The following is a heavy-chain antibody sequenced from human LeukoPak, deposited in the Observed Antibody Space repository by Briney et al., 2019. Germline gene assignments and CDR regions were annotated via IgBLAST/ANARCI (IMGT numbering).Heavy chain of an antibody. Sequence: GASVKVSCKASGYTFTDYFIHWVRQAPGQGLEWMGGIIPIFGTANYAQKFQGRVTITADESTSTAYMELSSLRSEDTAVYYCAREGTIFGVVTSYWGQGTLVTVSS. CDR3: AREGTIFGVVTSY. J-gene: IGHJ4*02. V-gene: IGHV1-69*13. CDR1: GYTFTDYF. CDR2: IIPIFGTA. D-gene: IGHD3-3*01.